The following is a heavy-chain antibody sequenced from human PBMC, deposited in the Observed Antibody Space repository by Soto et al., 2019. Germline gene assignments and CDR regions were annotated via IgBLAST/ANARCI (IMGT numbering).Heavy chain of an antibody. CDR3: ARSPYYYDSSQGAFDI. V-gene: IGHV5-10-1*01. Sequence: PGESLKISCKGSGYSFTSYWISWVRQMPGKGLEWMGRIDPSDSYTNYSPSFQGHVTISADKSISTAYLQWSSLKASDTAMYYCARSPYYYDSSQGAFDIWGQGTMVTVSS. CDR1: GYSFTSYW. D-gene: IGHD3-22*01. CDR2: IDPSDSYT. J-gene: IGHJ3*02.